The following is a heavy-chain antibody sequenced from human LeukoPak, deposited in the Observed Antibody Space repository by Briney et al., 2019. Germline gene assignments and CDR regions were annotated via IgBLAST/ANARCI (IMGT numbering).Heavy chain of an antibody. CDR3: ARTTLDAFDI. J-gene: IGHJ3*02. CDR1: GYSFTRYW. Sequence: RGESLKISCKASGYSFTRYWIGWVRQKPGKGLEWMGIIYPGDSDTRNRPSFQGQVTISADKSINTAYLQWSSLKASDTAMYYCARTTLDAFDIWGQGTMVTVSS. V-gene: IGHV5-51*01. D-gene: IGHD3/OR15-3a*01. CDR2: IYPGDSDT.